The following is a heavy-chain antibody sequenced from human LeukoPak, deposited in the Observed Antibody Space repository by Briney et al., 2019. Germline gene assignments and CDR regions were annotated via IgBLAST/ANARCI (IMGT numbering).Heavy chain of an antibody. V-gene: IGHV1-24*01. Sequence: EASVKVSCKVSGYTLTELSMHWVRQAPGKGLEWMGGFDPEDGETIYAQKFQGRVTMTEDTSTDTAYMELSSLRSEDTAVYYCATAACSSTSCYFNWFDPRGQGTLVTVSS. CDR3: ATAACSSTSCYFNWFDP. CDR1: GYTLTELS. J-gene: IGHJ5*02. CDR2: FDPEDGET. D-gene: IGHD2-2*01.